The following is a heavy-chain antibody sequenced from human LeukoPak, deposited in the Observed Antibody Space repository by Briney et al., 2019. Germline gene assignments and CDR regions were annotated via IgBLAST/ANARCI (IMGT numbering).Heavy chain of an antibody. CDR3: ARDVTPNIAVAAGVWFDP. D-gene: IGHD6-19*01. CDR2: TYYRSKWYN. V-gene: IGHV6-1*01. J-gene: IGHJ5*02. Sequence: SQTLSLTCAISGDSVSSNSAAWNWIRQSPSRGLEWLGRTYYRSKWYNDYAVSVKSRITINPDTSKNQFSLQLNSVTPEDTAVYYCARDVTPNIAVAAGVWFDPWGQGTLVTVSS. CDR1: GDSVSSNSAA.